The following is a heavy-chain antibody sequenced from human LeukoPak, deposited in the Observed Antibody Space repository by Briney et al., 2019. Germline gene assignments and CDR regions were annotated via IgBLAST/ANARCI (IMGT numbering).Heavy chain of an antibody. CDR3: AKGPTENYYDSSGAFDY. V-gene: IGHV3-23*01. CDR2: ISGSGTTT. J-gene: IGHJ4*02. D-gene: IGHD3-22*01. Sequence: GGSLRLSCVASEFTFSTYVMSWVRQAPGKGLEWVSGISGSGTTTYYADSVKGRFTISRDNSKNTLYLQMNSLRAEDTAVYYCAKGPTENYYDSSGAFDYWGQGTLVTVSS. CDR1: EFTFSTYV.